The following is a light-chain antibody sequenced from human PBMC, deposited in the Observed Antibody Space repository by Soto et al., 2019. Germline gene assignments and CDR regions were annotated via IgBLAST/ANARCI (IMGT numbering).Light chain of an antibody. Sequence: EIVLTQSPGTLSLSPGEGATLSCRASESVSTNLAWYHQKAGHPPRLLIYGASTRATGIPYRFGGRGSGPDFTLTSSRQEPEDAAVYYCQQYGSSGTFGQGTKVDIK. V-gene: IGKV3-20*01. J-gene: IGKJ1*01. CDR2: GAS. CDR1: ESVSTN. CDR3: QQYGSSGT.